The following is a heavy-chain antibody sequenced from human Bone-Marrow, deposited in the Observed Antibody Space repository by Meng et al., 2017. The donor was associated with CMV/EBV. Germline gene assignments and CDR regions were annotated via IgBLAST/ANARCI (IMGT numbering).Heavy chain of an antibody. J-gene: IGHJ6*02. V-gene: IGHV4-39*07. CDR2: IYYSGST. CDR1: GGSISSSSYY. Sequence: SETLSLTCTVSGGSISSSSYYWGWIRQPPGKGLEWIGSIYYSGSTYYNPSLKSRVTISVDTSKNQFSLKLSSVTAADTAVYYCARDFWSGYSNIYYYYYGMDVWGQGTTVTVSS. CDR3: ARDFWSGYSNIYYYYYGMDV. D-gene: IGHD3-3*01.